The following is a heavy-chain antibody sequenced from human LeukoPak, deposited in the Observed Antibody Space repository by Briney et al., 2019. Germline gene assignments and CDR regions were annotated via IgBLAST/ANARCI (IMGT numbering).Heavy chain of an antibody. CDR1: GGSISSGDYY. CDR3: ARDGDYISSDAFDI. J-gene: IGHJ3*02. V-gene: IGHV4-30-4*08. D-gene: IGHD4-17*01. Sequence: SQTLSLTCTVSGGSISSGDYYWSWIRQPPGKGLEWIGYIYYSGSTYYNPSLKSRVTISVDTSKNQFSLKLSSVTAADTAVYYCARDGDYISSDAFDIWGQGTMVTVSS. CDR2: IYYSGST.